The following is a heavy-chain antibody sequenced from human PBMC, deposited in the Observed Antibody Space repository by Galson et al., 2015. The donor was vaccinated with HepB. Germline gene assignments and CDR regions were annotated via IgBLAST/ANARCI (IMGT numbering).Heavy chain of an antibody. CDR3: ARGLAAAGTLFDP. D-gene: IGHD6-13*01. CDR2: IYSGGST. V-gene: IGHV3-53*04. CDR1: GFTVSSNY. J-gene: IGHJ5*02. Sequence: SLRLSCAASGFTVSSNYMSWVRQAPGKGLEWVSVIYSGGSTYYADSVKGRFTISRHSSKNTLYLQMNSLRAEDTAVYYCARGLAAAGTLFDPWGQGTLVTVSS.